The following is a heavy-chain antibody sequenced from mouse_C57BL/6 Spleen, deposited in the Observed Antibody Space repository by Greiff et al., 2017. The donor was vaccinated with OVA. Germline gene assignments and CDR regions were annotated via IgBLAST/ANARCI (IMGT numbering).Heavy chain of an antibody. Sequence: QVQLQQPGAELVRPGSSVKLSCKASGYTFTSYWMHWVKQRPIQGLEWIGNIDPSDSESHYNQKFKDKATLTVDKSSSTAYMQLSSLTSEDSAVYYCAREEDYGSSYGYFDYWGQGTTLTVSS. CDR1: GYTFTSYW. CDR2: IDPSDSES. J-gene: IGHJ2*01. V-gene: IGHV1-52*01. D-gene: IGHD1-1*01. CDR3: AREEDYGSSYGYFDY.